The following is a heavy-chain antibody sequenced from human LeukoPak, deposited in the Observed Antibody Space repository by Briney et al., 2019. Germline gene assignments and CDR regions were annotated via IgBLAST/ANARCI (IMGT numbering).Heavy chain of an antibody. V-gene: IGHV3-74*01. CDR2: ISPDGDFK. CDR1: GFTFRSSW. Sequence: PGGSLRLSCAASGFTFRSSWMHWVRQVPGKGLVWVSHISPDGDFKDYADSVKGRFIISRDNAKNTLFLQMNRLRAEDTALYFCARDLSFSPGYWGQGTLVTVSS. CDR3: ARDLSFSPGY. J-gene: IGHJ4*02.